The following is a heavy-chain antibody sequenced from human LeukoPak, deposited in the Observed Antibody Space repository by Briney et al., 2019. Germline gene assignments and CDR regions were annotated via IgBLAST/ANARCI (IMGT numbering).Heavy chain of an antibody. CDR2: ISSSSSYI. CDR3: ARLMVCARFGAFDI. V-gene: IGHV3-21*01. J-gene: IGHJ3*02. D-gene: IGHD2-8*01. CDR1: GFTFSSYS. Sequence: GGSLRLSCAASGFTFSSYSMNWVRQAPGKGLEWVSSISSSSSYIYYADSVKGRFTISRDNAKNSLYLQMNSLRAEDTAVYYCARLMVCARFGAFDIWGQGTMVTVSS.